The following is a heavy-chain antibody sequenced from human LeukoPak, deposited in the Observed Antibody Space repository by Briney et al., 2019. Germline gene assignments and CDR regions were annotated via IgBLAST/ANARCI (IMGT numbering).Heavy chain of an antibody. CDR3: ARALWFGESWNDY. CDR2: MDPNSGNT. CDR1: GYTFTIYD. J-gene: IGHJ4*02. D-gene: IGHD3-10*01. V-gene: IGHV1-8*01. Sequence: ASVTVSFNASGYTFTIYDINWVRQATGQGLEWMGWMDPNSGNTGYAQKFQGRVTMTRNTSISTAYMELSSLRSEDTAVYYCARALWFGESWNDYWGQGTLITVSS.